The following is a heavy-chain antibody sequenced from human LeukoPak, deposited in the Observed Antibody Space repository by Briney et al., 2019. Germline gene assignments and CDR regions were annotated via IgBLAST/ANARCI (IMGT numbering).Heavy chain of an antibody. CDR2: INSDGSEG. J-gene: IGHJ4*02. CDR1: GFTFSGFW. D-gene: IGHD6-6*01. CDR3: ARSYISSSSYDY. V-gene: IGHV3-7*01. Sequence: GGSLRLSCAVSGFTFSGFWMSWSRQAPGKGLEWVASINSDGSEGYYADSVKGRFTISRDNAKNSLYLQMNSLRAEDTAVYYCARSYISSSSYDYWGQGTLVTVSS.